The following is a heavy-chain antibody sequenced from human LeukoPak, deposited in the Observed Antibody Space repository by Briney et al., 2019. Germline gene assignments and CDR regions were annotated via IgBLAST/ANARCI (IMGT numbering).Heavy chain of an antibody. Sequence: ETLSLTCTVSGGSISSYYWSWIRQPPGKALEWIGYIYYSGSTNYNPSLKSRVTISVDTSKNQFSLKLSSVTAADTAIYYCARDREGESYFDYWGQGTLVTVSS. V-gene: IGHV4-59*01. D-gene: IGHD2-21*01. J-gene: IGHJ4*02. CDR3: ARDREGESYFDY. CDR2: IYYSGST. CDR1: GGSISSYY.